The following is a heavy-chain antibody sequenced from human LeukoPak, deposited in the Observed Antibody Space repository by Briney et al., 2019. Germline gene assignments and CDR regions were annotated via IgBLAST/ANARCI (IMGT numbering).Heavy chain of an antibody. CDR3: AKAKLLWFGES. V-gene: IGHV3-30*18. J-gene: IGHJ4*02. Sequence: GGPLRLSCAASGFTFSSYGMRWVRQAPGKGLEWVAVISYDGSNKYYADSVKGRFTISRDNSKNTLYLQMNSLRAEDTAVYYCAKAKLLWFGESWGQGTLVTVSS. D-gene: IGHD3-10*01. CDR2: ISYDGSNK. CDR1: GFTFSSYG.